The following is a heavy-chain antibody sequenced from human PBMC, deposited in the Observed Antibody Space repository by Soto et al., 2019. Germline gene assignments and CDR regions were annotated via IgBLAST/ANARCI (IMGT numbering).Heavy chain of an antibody. J-gene: IGHJ4*02. CDR1: GFTFSSYA. D-gene: IGHD5-12*01. Sequence: SLRLSCAASGFTFSSYAMHWVRQAPGKGLEWVAVISYDGSNKYYADSVKGRFTISRDNSKNTLYLQMNSLRAEDTAVYYCARVRDGYNLALVYWGQGTLVTVSS. V-gene: IGHV3-30-3*01. CDR3: ARVRDGYNLALVY. CDR2: ISYDGSNK.